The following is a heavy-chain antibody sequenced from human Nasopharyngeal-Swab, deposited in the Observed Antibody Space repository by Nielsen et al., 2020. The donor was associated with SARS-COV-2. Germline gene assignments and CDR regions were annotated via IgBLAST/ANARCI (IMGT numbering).Heavy chain of an antibody. CDR2: IYPGDSDT. V-gene: IGHV5-51*01. Sequence: GSLRLSCKGSGYNFTSYWIGWVRQMPGKGLEWMGIIYPGDSDTKYSPSFQGQVTISADKSISTAYLQWSSLKASDTAMYYCTRRGLPAYYYYMDVWGKGTAVTVSS. D-gene: IGHD3-16*01. CDR1: GYNFTSYW. J-gene: IGHJ6*03. CDR3: TRRGLPAYYYYMDV.